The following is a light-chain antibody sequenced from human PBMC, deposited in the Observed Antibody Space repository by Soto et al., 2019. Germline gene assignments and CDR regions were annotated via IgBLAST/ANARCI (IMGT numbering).Light chain of an antibody. CDR3: SAYTSRSTLV. Sequence: QSALTQPASLSGSPGQSITISCSGTSRDIGAYNLVSWYQQLPGKAPKLLIYEVRSRPSGISYRFSGSKSGTTAYLTISSLLPEDEADYYCSAYTSRSTLVFGGGTKVTVL. CDR1: SRDIGAYNL. V-gene: IGLV2-14*01. J-gene: IGLJ2*01. CDR2: EVR.